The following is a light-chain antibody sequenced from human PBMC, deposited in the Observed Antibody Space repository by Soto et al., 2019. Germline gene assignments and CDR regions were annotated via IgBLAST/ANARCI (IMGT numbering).Light chain of an antibody. CDR1: QTISSW. V-gene: IGKV1-33*01. Sequence: DIQMTQSPSSLSAFVGDRVTITCRASQTISSWLAWYQQKPGKAPKLLIYDASSLQSGVPSRFSGSGSGTDFTFTISSLQPEDIATYYCQQYDNLPPPITFGQGTRLEIK. J-gene: IGKJ5*01. CDR2: DAS. CDR3: QQYDNLPPPIT.